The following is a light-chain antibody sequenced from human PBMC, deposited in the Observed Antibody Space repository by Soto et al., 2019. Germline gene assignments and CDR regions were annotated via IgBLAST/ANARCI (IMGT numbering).Light chain of an antibody. CDR1: SSNIGSNT. Sequence: QSVLTQPPSASGTPGQRVTISCSGSSSNIGSNTVNWYRQLPGTAPKLLIHSNNQRPSGVPDRFSGSKSGTSASLAISGLQSEDEADYYCAAWDDSLTGYVFGTGTKVTVL. CDR2: SNN. J-gene: IGLJ1*01. V-gene: IGLV1-44*01. CDR3: AAWDDSLTGYV.